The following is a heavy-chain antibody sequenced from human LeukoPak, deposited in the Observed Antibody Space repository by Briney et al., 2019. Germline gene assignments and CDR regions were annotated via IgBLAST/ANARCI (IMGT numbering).Heavy chain of an antibody. J-gene: IGHJ4*02. CDR3: ARGSSSWYPDY. CDR2: IYYSGST. V-gene: IGHV4-59*01. Sequence: SETLSLTCTVSGGSTSSYYWSWIRQPPGKGLEWIGYIYYSGSTNYNPSLKSRVTISVDTSKNQFSLKLSSVTAADTAVYYCARGSSSWYPDYWGQGTLVTVSS. CDR1: GGSTSSYY. D-gene: IGHD6-13*01.